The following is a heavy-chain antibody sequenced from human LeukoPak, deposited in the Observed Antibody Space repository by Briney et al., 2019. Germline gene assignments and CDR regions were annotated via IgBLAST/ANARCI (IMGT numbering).Heavy chain of an antibody. CDR2: ISSSSTTI. J-gene: IGHJ4*02. CDR1: GFTFSSYS. CDR3: VKVAKYYYGSETYYFFEH. D-gene: IGHD3-10*01. V-gene: IGHV3-48*04. Sequence: PGGSLRLSCAASGFTFSSYSMMWVRQAPGKGLEWVSYISSSSTTIHYADSVKGRFTIPRDNAKNSLDLQMNSLRVEDTGVYYCVKVAKYYYGSETYYFFEHWGQGTPVTASS.